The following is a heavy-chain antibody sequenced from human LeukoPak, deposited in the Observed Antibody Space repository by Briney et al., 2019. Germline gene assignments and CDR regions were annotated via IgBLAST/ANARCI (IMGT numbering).Heavy chain of an antibody. CDR1: GLTFSNYG. J-gene: IGHJ4*02. Sequence: GGSLRLSRAASGLTFSNYGMHWVRQAPGKGLEWVAFISYDGSNKYYADSVKGRFSVSRDNSRNTLYLQTNSLRPEDTAVYYCAKDAPCINGVCALSGWGQGTLVTVPS. CDR3: AKDAPCINGVCALSG. D-gene: IGHD2-8*01. V-gene: IGHV3-30*18. CDR2: ISYDGSNK.